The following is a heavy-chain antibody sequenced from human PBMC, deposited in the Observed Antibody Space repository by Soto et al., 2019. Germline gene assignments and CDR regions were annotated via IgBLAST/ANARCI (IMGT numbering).Heavy chain of an antibody. D-gene: IGHD3-22*01. Sequence: QVQLVQSGAEVKKPGSSVKVSCKASGYTFTSYGISWVGQAPGQGLEWMGWISAYNGNTNYAQKLQGRVTMTTDTSTSTAYMELRSLRSDDTAVYYCARDYYDSSGPNDLDAFDIWGHGTMVTVSS. CDR3: ARDYYDSSGPNDLDAFDI. CDR2: ISAYNGNT. CDR1: GYTFTSYG. V-gene: IGHV1-18*04. J-gene: IGHJ3*02.